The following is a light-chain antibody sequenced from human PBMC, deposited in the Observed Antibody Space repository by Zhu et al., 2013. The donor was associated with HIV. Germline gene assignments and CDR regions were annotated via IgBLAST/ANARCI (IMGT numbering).Light chain of an antibody. V-gene: IGLV1-51*01. J-gene: IGLJ3*02. CDR3: GTWDSSVSAGV. Sequence: QSVLTQPPSVSAAPGQKVTIYCSGSSSNIGNNYVSWYQQLPGTAPKLLIYDNDKRPSGIPDRFSGSKSGTSATLGITGLQTGDEADYYCGTWDSSVSAGVFGGGTKLTVL. CDR1: SSNIGNNY. CDR2: DND.